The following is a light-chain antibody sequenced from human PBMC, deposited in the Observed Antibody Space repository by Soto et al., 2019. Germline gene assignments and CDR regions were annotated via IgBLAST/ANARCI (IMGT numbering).Light chain of an antibody. CDR1: RDDVGGYNY. CDR3: NSYAGRNNFV. Sequence: VLTQPPSASGSPGQSITISCTGSRDDVGGYNYVSWYQQHPGKAPKLIIYDVHKRPSGVPDRFSGSKSDNTASLTVSGLQTEDEADYYCNSYAGRNNFVFGTGTKVTVL. CDR2: DVH. J-gene: IGLJ1*01. V-gene: IGLV2-8*01.